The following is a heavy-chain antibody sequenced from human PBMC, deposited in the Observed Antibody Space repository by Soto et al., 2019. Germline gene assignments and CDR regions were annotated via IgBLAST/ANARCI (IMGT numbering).Heavy chain of an antibody. V-gene: IGHV2-5*02. CDR3: AHRQSTMTTRAGFDS. D-gene: IGHD3-3*01. CDR2: IYWDGAE. Sequence: QITLKESGPTVVKPTQTLTLTCTFSGFSLSTNGMGEDWIRQPPGKALEWLAVIYWDGAERYSPSVNNRVTVTKDTTKTKEALKRTDVDPVNTATYDGAHRQSTMTTRAGFDSWGPGIGVTVSS. J-gene: IGHJ4*02. CDR1: GFSLSTNGMG.